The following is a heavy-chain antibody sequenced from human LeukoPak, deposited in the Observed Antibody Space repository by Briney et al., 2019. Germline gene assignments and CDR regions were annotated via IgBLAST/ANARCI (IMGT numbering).Heavy chain of an antibody. V-gene: IGHV3-48*03. Sequence: GGSLRLSCAASGFTFSNYETNWVRQAPGKGLEWVSYISSSGSTIHYADSVKGRFTISRDNAKNSLYLQMNSLRAEDTAVYYCATDYGANSGGFDYWGQGTLVTVSS. D-gene: IGHD4-23*01. CDR2: ISSSGSTI. CDR3: ATDYGANSGGFDY. J-gene: IGHJ4*02. CDR1: GFTFSNYE.